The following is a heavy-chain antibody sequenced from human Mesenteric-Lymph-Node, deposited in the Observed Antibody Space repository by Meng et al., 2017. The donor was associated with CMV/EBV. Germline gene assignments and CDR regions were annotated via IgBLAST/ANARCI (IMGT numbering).Heavy chain of an antibody. CDR3: ARAGGIYDSPDV. Sequence: GESLKISCAASGFTFSSYSMNWVRQAPGKGLEWVSSISSSGSYIYYADSLKGRFTISRDNAKNSLYLQMNSLRAEDTAVYYCARAGGIYDSPDVWGQGTTVTVSS. J-gene: IGHJ6*02. V-gene: IGHV3-21*01. CDR2: ISSSGSYI. D-gene: IGHD3-3*01. CDR1: GFTFSSYS.